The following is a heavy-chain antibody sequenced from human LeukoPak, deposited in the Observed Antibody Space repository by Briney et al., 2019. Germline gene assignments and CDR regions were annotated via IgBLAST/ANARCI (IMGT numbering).Heavy chain of an antibody. J-gene: IGHJ4*02. Sequence: GGSLRLSCAASGFTLSDSTMHWVRQASGKGLEWVGRIRSKTNTYANTYATAYAASMKGRFTISRDDSKNTAYLQMGTLTTEDTAVYYCARMWDNGAYYYDYWGQGTLVTVSS. V-gene: IGHV3-73*01. CDR1: GFTLSDST. CDR2: IRSKTNTYANTYAT. D-gene: IGHD2-8*01. CDR3: ARMWDNGAYYYDY.